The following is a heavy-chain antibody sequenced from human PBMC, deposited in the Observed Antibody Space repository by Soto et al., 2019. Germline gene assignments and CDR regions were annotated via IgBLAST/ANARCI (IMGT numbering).Heavy chain of an antibody. V-gene: IGHV3-21*06. D-gene: IGHD2-15*01. CDR3: VRDLLEGYGHARQPDY. Sequence: LRLSCVASGFTFRAYSMSWVRQAPGQGLEWVASITSSNTYIYYTRSVEGRFTISRDDAKNSLHLQMNNLRAEDTAVYYCVRDLLEGYGHARQPDYWGQGTLLTVSS. CDR2: ITSSNTYI. J-gene: IGHJ4*02. CDR1: GFTFRAYS.